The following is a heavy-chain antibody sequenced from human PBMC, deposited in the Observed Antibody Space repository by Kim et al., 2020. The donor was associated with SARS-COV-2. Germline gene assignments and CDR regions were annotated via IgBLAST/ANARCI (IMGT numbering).Heavy chain of an antibody. J-gene: IGHJ4*02. CDR2: IRSKAYGGTT. V-gene: IGHV3-49*03. Sequence: GGSLRLSCTASGFTFGDYAMSWFRQAPGKGLEWVGFIRSKAYGGTTEYAASVKGRFTISRDDSKSIAYLQMNSLKTEDTAVYYCTRDGWWGSTLVVPAALFDYWGQGTLVTVSS. CDR1: GFTFGDYA. CDR3: TRDGWWGSTLVVPAALFDY. D-gene: IGHD2-2*01.